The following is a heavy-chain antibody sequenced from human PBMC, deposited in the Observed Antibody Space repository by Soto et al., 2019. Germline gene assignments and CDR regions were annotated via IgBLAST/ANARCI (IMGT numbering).Heavy chain of an antibody. CDR2: TSSSSSYI. Sequence: VGSLRLSCAASGFTFSSYSMNWVRQAPGKGLEWVSSTSSSSSYIYYADSVKGRFTISRNNAKNSLYLQMNSLRAEDTAVCYCARDRSSSGWSVWGQGTLVTVSS. J-gene: IGHJ4*02. D-gene: IGHD6-19*01. CDR1: GFTFSSYS. CDR3: ARDRSSSGWSV. V-gene: IGHV3-21*01.